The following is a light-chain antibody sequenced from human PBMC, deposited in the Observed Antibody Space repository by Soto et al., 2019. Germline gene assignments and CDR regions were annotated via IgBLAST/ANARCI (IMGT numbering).Light chain of an antibody. Sequence: EIVVTQSPATLSVSPGERATLSCRASQSVSSNFAWYQQKPGQAPRLLIYGAFTRATGVPARFSGSGSGTHFTLSISSLQSEDFAVYYCQQYNNWPRTFGQGTKVEI. CDR1: QSVSSN. CDR3: QQYNNWPRT. J-gene: IGKJ1*01. CDR2: GAF. V-gene: IGKV3-15*01.